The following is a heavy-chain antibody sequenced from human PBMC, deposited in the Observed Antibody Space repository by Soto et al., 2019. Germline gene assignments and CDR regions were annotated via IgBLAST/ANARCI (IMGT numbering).Heavy chain of an antibody. V-gene: IGHV4-34*01. Sequence: SETLSLTCAFYVGSFIGYYWGWIRQPPGKGLEWIGEINHSGSTNYNPSLKSRVTISVDTSKNQFSLKLSSVTAADTAVYYCARGGNYDFWSGYYTSYYYYYGMDVWGQGTTVTVSS. CDR1: VGSFIGYY. CDR3: ARGGNYDFWSGYYTSYYYYYGMDV. CDR2: INHSGST. J-gene: IGHJ6*02. D-gene: IGHD3-3*01.